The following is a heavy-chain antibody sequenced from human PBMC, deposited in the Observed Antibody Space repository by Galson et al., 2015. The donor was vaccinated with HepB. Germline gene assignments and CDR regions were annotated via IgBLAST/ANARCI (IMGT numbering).Heavy chain of an antibody. CDR2: ISSSDSTI. CDR3: ASTGAYGIPRPDWFDP. V-gene: IGHV3-11*01. J-gene: IGHJ5*02. CDR1: GFTFSDYH. Sequence: SLRLSCAASGFTFSDYHMSWIRQAPGKGLEWVSYISSSDSTIYYADSVKGRFTISRDNAKNSLYLQMNSLRAEDTAVYYCASTGAYGIPRPDWFDPWGQGTLVTVSS. D-gene: IGHD1-26*01.